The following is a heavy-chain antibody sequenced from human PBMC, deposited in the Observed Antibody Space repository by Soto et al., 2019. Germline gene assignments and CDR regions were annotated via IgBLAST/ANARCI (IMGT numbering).Heavy chain of an antibody. CDR1: GYTFTSYA. D-gene: IGHD2-8*01. V-gene: IGHV1-3*01. J-gene: IGHJ1*01. Sequence: ASVKVSCKASGYTFTSYAMHWVRQAPGQRLEWMGWINAGNGNTKYSQKFQGRVTITRDTSASTAYMELRSLRSEDTSVYYCARGVLAAEYFQHWGQGTLVTVSS. CDR2: INAGNGNT. CDR3: ARGVLAAEYFQH.